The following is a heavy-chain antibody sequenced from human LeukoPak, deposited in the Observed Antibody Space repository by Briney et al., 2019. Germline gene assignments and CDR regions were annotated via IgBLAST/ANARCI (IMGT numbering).Heavy chain of an antibody. J-gene: IGHJ2*01. D-gene: IGHD5-12*01. V-gene: IGHV4-59*01. CDR1: GGSISSYY. CDR3: ARNIVAKRAGWYFDL. CDR2: IYYSGST. Sequence: SETLSLTCTVSGGSISSYYWSWIRQPPGKGLEWIGYIYYSGSTNYNPSLKSRVTISVDTSKNQFSLKLSSVTAADTAVYYCARNIVAKRAGWYFDLWGRGTLVTVSS.